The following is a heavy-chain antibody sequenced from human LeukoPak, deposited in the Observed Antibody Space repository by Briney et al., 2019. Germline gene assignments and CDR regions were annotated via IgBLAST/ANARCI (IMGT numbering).Heavy chain of an antibody. V-gene: IGHV3-7*01. CDR3: TRDRSRAEDD. CDR1: GFTFSGHW. D-gene: IGHD1-14*01. Sequence: GGSLRLSCAASGFTFSGHWMSWVRQAPGKGLEWVANINQGGSEKYYVDSVNGRFTISRDNANNLLYLQMNSLRGEDTAVYYCTRDRSRAEDDWGQGTLVTVSS. J-gene: IGHJ4*02. CDR2: INQGGSEK.